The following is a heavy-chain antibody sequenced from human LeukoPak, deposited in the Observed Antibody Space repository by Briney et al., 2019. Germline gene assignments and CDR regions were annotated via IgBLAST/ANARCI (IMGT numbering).Heavy chain of an antibody. J-gene: IGHJ4*02. D-gene: IGHD3-10*01. V-gene: IGHV3-21*01. Sequence: GGSLRLSCAASGFTFSSYSMNWVRQAPGKGLEWVSSISSSSSYIYYADSVKGRLTISRDNAKNSLYLQMNSLRAEDTAVYYCARNYYGSGSYPDYWGQGTLVTVSS. CDR3: ARNYYGSGSYPDY. CDR2: ISSSSSYI. CDR1: GFTFSSYS.